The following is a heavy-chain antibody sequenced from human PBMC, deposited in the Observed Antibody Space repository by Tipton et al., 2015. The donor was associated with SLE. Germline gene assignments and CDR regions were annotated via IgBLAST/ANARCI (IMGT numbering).Heavy chain of an antibody. CDR3: AKDRNIAVAFYFDY. CDR2: ISYDGSNK. Sequence: SLRLSCAASGFTFSSYWMSWVRQAPGMGLEWVAVISYDGSNKYYADSVKGRFTISRDNSKNTLYLQMNSLRAEDTAVYYCAKDRNIAVAFYFDYWGQGTLVTVSS. CDR1: GFTFSSYW. J-gene: IGHJ4*02. D-gene: IGHD6-19*01. V-gene: IGHV3-30*18.